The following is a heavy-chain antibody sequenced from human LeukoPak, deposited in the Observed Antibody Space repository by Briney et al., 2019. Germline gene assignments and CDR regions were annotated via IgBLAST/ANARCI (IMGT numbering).Heavy chain of an antibody. D-gene: IGHD3-3*01. CDR1: GYAFTGYY. Sequence: ASVKLSCTASGYAFTGYYMHWVRQAPGQGLEWMGWVKPNSGGRDYAQKFQGRVTMTRDTSISTAYMELSRLRSDDTAVDYCARVGPYIPLIFGMIPEYYMDVWGKGTTVTVSS. J-gene: IGHJ6*03. CDR2: VKPNSGGR. V-gene: IGHV1-2*02. CDR3: ARVGPYIPLIFGMIPEYYMDV.